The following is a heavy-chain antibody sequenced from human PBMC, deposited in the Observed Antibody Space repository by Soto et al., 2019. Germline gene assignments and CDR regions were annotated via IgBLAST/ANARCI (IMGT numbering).Heavy chain of an antibody. J-gene: IGHJ4*02. Sequence: ASVKVSCKVSGSRFSNYVISWVRQAPGHGLEWLGRIIPIFNSTKYAQSFQGRVTITADKSTSTAFLEFSSLRSDDTAVYYCAREGRGKKAGYNGLVSLGYWGQGTLVTVSS. CDR2: IIPIFNST. CDR1: GSRFSNYV. V-gene: IGHV1-69*06. D-gene: IGHD2-2*02. CDR3: AREGRGKKAGYNGLVSLGY.